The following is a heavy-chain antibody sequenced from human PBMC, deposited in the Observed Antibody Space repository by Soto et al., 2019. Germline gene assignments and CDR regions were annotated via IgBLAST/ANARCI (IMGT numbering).Heavy chain of an antibody. D-gene: IGHD4-17*01. CDR2: ISSSGSTI. V-gene: IGHV3-48*03. Sequence: LXLSCAASVFTFSSYEMNWVRQAPGKGLEWVSYISSSGSTIYYADSVKGRFTISRDNAKNSLYLQMNSLRAEDTAVYYCATLPDSGGAFDIWGQGTMVTVSS. J-gene: IGHJ3*02. CDR1: VFTFSSYE. CDR3: ATLPDSGGAFDI.